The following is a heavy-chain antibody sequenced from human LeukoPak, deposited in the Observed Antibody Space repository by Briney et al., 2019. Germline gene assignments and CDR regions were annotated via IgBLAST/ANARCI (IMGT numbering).Heavy chain of an antibody. CDR3: AREPITSGGNDAFDI. Sequence: SETLSLTCTVSGGSISSNYWTWIRQPPGKGLEWIGSIYYSGSTYYNPSLKSRVTISVDTSKNQFSLKLSSVTAADTAVYYCAREPITSGGNDAFDIWGQGTMVTVSS. CDR1: GGSISSNY. J-gene: IGHJ3*02. V-gene: IGHV4-59*12. CDR2: IYYSGST. D-gene: IGHD3-16*01.